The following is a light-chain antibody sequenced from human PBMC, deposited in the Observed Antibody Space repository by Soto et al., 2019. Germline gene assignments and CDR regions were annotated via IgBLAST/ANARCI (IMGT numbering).Light chain of an antibody. CDR2: DAS. V-gene: IGKV1-33*01. CDR1: QDISNY. Sequence: DIQRTQSPSSASASLVASVSITCQASQDISNYLNWYQQKPGKAPKLLIYDASNLETGVPSRFSGSRSGTNFTLTISSLQPEDIATYYCQQHDNLPLTFGGGTKVDIK. CDR3: QQHDNLPLT. J-gene: IGKJ4*01.